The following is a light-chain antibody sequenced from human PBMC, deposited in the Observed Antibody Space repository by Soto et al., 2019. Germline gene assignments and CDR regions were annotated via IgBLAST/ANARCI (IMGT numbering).Light chain of an antibody. CDR2: DVS. Sequence: QSALTQPRSVSGSPGQSVTISCTGTSSDVGGYNYVSWYQQHPGKAPKLMIYDVSKRPSGVPDRFSGSKSGNTASLTVSGLQAEDEAIYYCSSYVTSNVVVFGGGTKLTVL. CDR3: SSYVTSNVVV. CDR1: SSDVGGYNY. V-gene: IGLV2-11*01. J-gene: IGLJ2*01.